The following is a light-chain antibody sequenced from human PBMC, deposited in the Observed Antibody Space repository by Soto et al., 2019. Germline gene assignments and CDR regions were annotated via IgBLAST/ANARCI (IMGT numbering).Light chain of an antibody. Sequence: DIVLTQTPLSLSVTPGQPASISCKSSQSLLNTAGKTYIQWYQQKPGPPPQLLICEVSIRFAGVPDRFSGSGSGTDFTLKISRVETEDVWVYYCMQSLHLPWTFRQGTKVE. CDR2: EVS. V-gene: IGKV2-29*02. J-gene: IGKJ1*01. CDR3: MQSLHLPWT. CDR1: QSLLNTAGKTY.